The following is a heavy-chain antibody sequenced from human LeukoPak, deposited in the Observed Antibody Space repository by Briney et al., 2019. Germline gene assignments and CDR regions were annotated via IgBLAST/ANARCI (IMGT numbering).Heavy chain of an antibody. J-gene: IGHJ6*02. Sequence: GGSLRLSCAASGFTFSNAWMSWVRQAPGKGLEWVAVISYDGSNKYYADSVKGRFTISRDNSKNTLYLQMNSLRAEDTAVYYCARAVAYYYYYGMDVWGQGTTVTVSS. CDR2: ISYDGSNK. V-gene: IGHV3-30-3*01. CDR3: ARAVAYYYYYGMDV. CDR1: GFTFSNAW. D-gene: IGHD6-19*01.